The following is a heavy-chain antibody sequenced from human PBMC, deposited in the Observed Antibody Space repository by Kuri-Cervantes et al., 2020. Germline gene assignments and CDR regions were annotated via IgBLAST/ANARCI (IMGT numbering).Heavy chain of an antibody. CDR1: GFTFSTYG. Sequence: GESLKISCAASGFTFSTYGMHWVRQAPGKGLEWVAVISYDGSNKYYADSVKGRFTISRDNSKNTLHLQMNCLTTEDTAVYYCAKKKSNYDSWSAYDYWGQGSLVTVSS. CDR2: ISYDGSNK. D-gene: IGHD3-3*01. V-gene: IGHV3-30*18. CDR3: AKKKSNYDSWSAYDY. J-gene: IGHJ4*02.